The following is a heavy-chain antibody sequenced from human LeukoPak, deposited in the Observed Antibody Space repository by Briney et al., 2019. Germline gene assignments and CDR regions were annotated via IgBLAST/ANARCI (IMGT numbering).Heavy chain of an antibody. Sequence: SETLSLTCTVSGASIANYFWTWIRQSPGKGLEWIGYIYYDETTKYNPSLKSRVTISIDTSKNQFSLKVWSVTTADTAVYYCARGSDRRGSYSGVHIWGQGKMVTVSS. CDR3: ARGSDRRGSYSGVHI. D-gene: IGHD2-21*01. CDR1: GASIANYF. J-gene: IGHJ3*02. CDR2: IYYDETT. V-gene: IGHV4-59*01.